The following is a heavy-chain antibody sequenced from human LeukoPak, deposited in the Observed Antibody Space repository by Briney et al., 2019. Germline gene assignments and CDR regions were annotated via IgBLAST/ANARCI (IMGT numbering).Heavy chain of an antibody. D-gene: IGHD2-2*01. CDR1: GYTFTSYD. V-gene: IGHV1-8*01. CDR3: ARRSTRCYRCFDP. CDR2: MNPNSGNT. J-gene: IGHJ5*02. Sequence: GASVKVSCKASGYTFTSYDINWVRQATGQGLEWMGWMNPNSGNTGYAQNFQGRVTMTRNTSTTTAYMELSGLRSEDTAVYYCARRSTRCYRCFDPWGQGTLVAVSS.